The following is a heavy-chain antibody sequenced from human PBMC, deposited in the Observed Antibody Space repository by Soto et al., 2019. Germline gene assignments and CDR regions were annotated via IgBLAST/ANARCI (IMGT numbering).Heavy chain of an antibody. J-gene: IGHJ4*02. V-gene: IGHV1-18*01. CDR2: ISTYNGNT. D-gene: IGHD3-10*01. Sequence: QVQLVQSGAEVKSPGTSVKVSCRTSGYTFTSAGINWVRQAPGQGLEWMGWISTYNGNTKYAQSVQGRVTMTTDTSTSTAYMELRSLTSDDTAVYYCARDLDGSGSYFTDYWGQGTLVTVAA. CDR1: GYTFTSAG. CDR3: ARDLDGSGSYFTDY.